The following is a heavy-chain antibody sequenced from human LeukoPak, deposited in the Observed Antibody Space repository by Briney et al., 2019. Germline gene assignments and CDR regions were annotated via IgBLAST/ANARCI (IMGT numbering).Heavy chain of an antibody. J-gene: IGHJ6*03. CDR2: IIPIFGTA. CDR1: GGTFSSYA. V-gene: IGHV1-69*05. Sequence: ASVKVSCKASGGTFSSYAISWVRQAPGQGLEWMGGIIPIFGTANYAQKFQGRVTITTDESTSTAYMELRSLRSEDTAVYYCARGPNYYDSSGYSGYYYYYMDVWGKGTTVTVYS. D-gene: IGHD3-22*01. CDR3: ARGPNYYDSSGYSGYYYYYMDV.